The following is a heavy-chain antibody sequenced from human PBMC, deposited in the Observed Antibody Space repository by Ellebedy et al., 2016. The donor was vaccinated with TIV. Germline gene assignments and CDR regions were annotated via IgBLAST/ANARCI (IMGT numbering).Heavy chain of an antibody. V-gene: IGHV5-51*07. Sequence: GESLKISCKVSGYSFPSYWIGWVHQTPEKGLEWMGFIYPGDSETRYSPSFQGQVTISADKSINTVYLQWRTLTASDSAIYYCARRSSWPDFWGQGTLVTVS. D-gene: IGHD6-13*01. J-gene: IGHJ1*01. CDR3: ARRSSWPDF. CDR2: IYPGDSET. CDR1: GYSFPSYW.